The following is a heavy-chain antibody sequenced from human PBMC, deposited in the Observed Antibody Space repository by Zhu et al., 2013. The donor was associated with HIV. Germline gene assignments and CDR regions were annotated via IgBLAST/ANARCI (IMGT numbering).Heavy chain of an antibody. CDR1: GGTFSSYA. V-gene: IGHV1-69*12. J-gene: IGHJ6*02. CDR3: AKCSTSCYTPETGGHYYYYYGMDV. D-gene: IGHD2-2*02. Sequence: QVQLVQSGAEVKKPGSSVKVSCKASGGTFSSYAISWVRQAPGQGLEWMGGIIPIFGTANYAQKFQGRVTITADESTSTAYMELSSLRSEDTAVYYCAKCSTSCYTPETGGHYYYYYGMDVWGQGTTVTVSS. CDR2: IIPIFGTA.